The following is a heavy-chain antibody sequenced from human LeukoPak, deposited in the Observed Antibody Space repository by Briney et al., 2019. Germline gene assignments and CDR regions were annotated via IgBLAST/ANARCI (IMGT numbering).Heavy chain of an antibody. V-gene: IGHV4-39*01. Sequence: SETLSLTCTVSSGSISSSSYYWGWIRQPPGKGLEWIGSIYYSGSTYYNPSLKSRVTISVDTSKNQFSLKLSSVTAADTAVYYCARVGGYSYGFRYYYYYMDVWGKGTTVTISS. CDR1: SGSISSSSYY. J-gene: IGHJ6*03. CDR2: IYYSGST. CDR3: ARVGGYSYGFRYYYYYMDV. D-gene: IGHD5-18*01.